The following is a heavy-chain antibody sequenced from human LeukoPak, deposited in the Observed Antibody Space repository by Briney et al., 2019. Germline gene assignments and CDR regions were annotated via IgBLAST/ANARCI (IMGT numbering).Heavy chain of an antibody. Sequence: SETLSLTCAVYGGSFSGYYWSWIRQPPGKGLEWIGEINHSGSTNYNPSLKCRVTISVDTSKNQFSLKLSSVTAADTAVYYCARGSPRFYCSSTSCYKDYYYYMDVWGKGTTVTVSS. CDR3: ARGSPRFYCSSTSCYKDYYYYMDV. V-gene: IGHV4-34*01. CDR1: GGSFSGYY. D-gene: IGHD2-2*02. CDR2: INHSGST. J-gene: IGHJ6*03.